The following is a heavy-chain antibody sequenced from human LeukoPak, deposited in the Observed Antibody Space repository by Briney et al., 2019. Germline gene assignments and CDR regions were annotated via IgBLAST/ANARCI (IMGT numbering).Heavy chain of an antibody. V-gene: IGHV4-59*01. Sequence: SETLSLTCTVSGGSISNYYWSWIRQPPGKGLEWIGYIYYSGSTNYSPSLKSRVTISVDTSKNQFSLKLSSVTAADTAVYYCARDRKGDYYDSSGSHMDVWGKGTTVTISS. J-gene: IGHJ6*03. D-gene: IGHD3-22*01. CDR2: IYYSGST. CDR1: GGSISNYY. CDR3: ARDRKGDYYDSSGSHMDV.